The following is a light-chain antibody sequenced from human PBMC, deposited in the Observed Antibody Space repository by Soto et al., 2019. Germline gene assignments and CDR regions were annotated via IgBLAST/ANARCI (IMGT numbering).Light chain of an antibody. J-gene: IGLJ1*01. Sequence: QSLLTQPASVSGSPGQSITISCTGTSSDVGNNNYVSWYQHNPGRAPKVMICDVTNRPSGVSNRFSGSKSGNTASLTISGLQAEDEADYYCSSFTGSSYVFGTGTKVTVL. CDR2: DVT. CDR1: SSDVGNNNY. V-gene: IGLV2-14*03. CDR3: SSFTGSSYV.